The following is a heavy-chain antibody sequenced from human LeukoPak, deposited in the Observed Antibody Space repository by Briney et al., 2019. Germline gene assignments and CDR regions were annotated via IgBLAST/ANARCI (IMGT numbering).Heavy chain of an antibody. CDR3: ARVDSGHDYGPS. D-gene: IGHD5-12*01. CDR1: GYTFTAYY. V-gene: IGHV1-2*06. CDR2: INPNSGDA. Sequence: ASVKVSCKASGYTFTAYYMHWVRQVPGQGLEWMGRINPNSGDADYAQKFQGRVIMTRDTSISTAYMEVSRLRSDDTAVYYCARVDSGHDYGPSWGQGTTVTVSS. J-gene: IGHJ3*01.